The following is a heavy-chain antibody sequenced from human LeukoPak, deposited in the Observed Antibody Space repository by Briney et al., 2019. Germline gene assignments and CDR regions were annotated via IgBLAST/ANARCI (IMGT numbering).Heavy chain of an antibody. V-gene: IGHV3-66*01. CDR1: GLTASSNY. CDR3: ARERVENQQLVGGNY. CDR2: IYSGGST. D-gene: IGHD6-6*01. Sequence: PGGSLRLSCAASGLTASSNYMSWVRQAPGKGLEWVSVIYSGGSTYYADSMKGRFTISRDNSKNTLYLQMNSLRAEDTAVYYCARERVENQQLVGGNYWGQGTLVTVSS. J-gene: IGHJ4*02.